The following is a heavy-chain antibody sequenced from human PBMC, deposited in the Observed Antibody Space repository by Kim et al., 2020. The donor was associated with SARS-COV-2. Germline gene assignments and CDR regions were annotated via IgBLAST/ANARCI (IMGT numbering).Heavy chain of an antibody. Sequence: ASVKVSCKASGYTFTNYRVHWVRQAPGQRFEWMGRITPGGDTKYSQKFQDRVTITSDTSASTTSLEVSSLGSEDTAIYYCAKGAETSIPGAFGYWGQGVFGHRLL. CDR3: AKGAETSIPGAFGY. D-gene: IGHD2-21*01. CDR2: ITPGGDT. CDR1: GYTFTNYR. V-gene: IGHV1-3*01. J-gene: IGHJ4*02.